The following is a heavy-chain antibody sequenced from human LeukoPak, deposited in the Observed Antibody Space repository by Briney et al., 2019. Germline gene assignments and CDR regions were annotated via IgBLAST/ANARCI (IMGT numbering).Heavy chain of an antibody. V-gene: IGHV4-34*01. CDR1: GGSFSGYY. CDR3: ARGRRITMIVVVITKGYYFDY. Sequence: AETLSLTCAVYGGSFSGYYWSWIRQLPGKGLEWIGEINHSGSTNYNPSLKSRVTISVDTSKNQFSLKLSSVTAADTAVYYCARGRRITMIVVVITKGYYFDYWGQGTLVTVSS. CDR2: INHSGST. D-gene: IGHD3-22*01. J-gene: IGHJ4*02.